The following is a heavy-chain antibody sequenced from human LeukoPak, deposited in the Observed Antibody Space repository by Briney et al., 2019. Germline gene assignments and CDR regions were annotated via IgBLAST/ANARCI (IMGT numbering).Heavy chain of an antibody. CDR1: GYTFTSYG. CDR2: ISAYNGNT. Sequence: ASVKVSCKASGYTFTSYGISWVRQAPGQGLEWMGWISAYNGNTNYAQKLQGRVTMTTDTSTSTAYMELRSLRSDDTAVYYCARVGEYSGSYYYAFDIWGQGTMVTVSS. V-gene: IGHV1-18*01. CDR3: ARVGEYSGSYYYAFDI. J-gene: IGHJ3*02. D-gene: IGHD1-26*01.